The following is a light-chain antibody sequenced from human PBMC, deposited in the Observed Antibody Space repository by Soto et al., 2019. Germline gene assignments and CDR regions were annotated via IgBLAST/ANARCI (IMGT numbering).Light chain of an antibody. CDR1: QSVGST. CDR2: DAS. CDR3: QQYNDWPET. J-gene: IGKJ1*01. V-gene: IGKV3-15*01. Sequence: EIVMTQSPATLSVSPGERATLSCRASQSVGSTLAWYRQKVGQAPRLLIYDASARATGIPARFSGSGSGTEFTLTIRSLQSEDFAVYYCQQYNDWPETFGQGTRWIS.